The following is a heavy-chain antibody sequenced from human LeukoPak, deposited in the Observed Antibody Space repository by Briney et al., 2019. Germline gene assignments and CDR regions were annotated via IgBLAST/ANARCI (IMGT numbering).Heavy chain of an antibody. CDR2: IKQDGSEK. V-gene: IGHV3-7*01. CDR1: GFTFSSYW. Sequence: GGSLRLSCAASGFTFSSYWLSWVRQAPGKGLEWVANIKQDGSEKYYVDSVKGRFTISRDNAKNSLYLQMNSLRAEDTALYYCARETTGDPFDYWGQGTLVTVSS. J-gene: IGHJ4*02. D-gene: IGHD7-27*01. CDR3: ARETTGDPFDY.